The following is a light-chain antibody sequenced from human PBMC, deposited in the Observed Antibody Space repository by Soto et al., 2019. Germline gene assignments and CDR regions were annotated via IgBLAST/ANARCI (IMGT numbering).Light chain of an antibody. J-gene: IGKJ4*01. CDR2: GAS. CDR1: QSVSSSY. CDR3: PDYVSPHQT. Sequence: EIVLTQSPGTLSLSPGERATLSCRASQSVSSSYLAWYQQKLGQAPGLLIYGASSRATGIPYRFSGSGSVTHFTLYISRLEPDDFAVYYCPDYVSPHQTFGVGTKGEMK. V-gene: IGKV3-20*01.